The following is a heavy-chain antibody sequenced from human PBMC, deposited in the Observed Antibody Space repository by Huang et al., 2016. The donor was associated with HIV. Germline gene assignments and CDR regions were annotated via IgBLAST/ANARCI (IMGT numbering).Heavy chain of an antibody. D-gene: IGHD1-1*01. J-gene: IGHJ4*02. CDR1: GFTFNSYA. CDR2: IRGSGLTT. CDR3: AKDSDYNWHHCDY. V-gene: IGHV3-23*01. Sequence: EVQLLESGGGLVQPGGSLRLSCAASGFTFNSYAMSWVRQAPGKGLEWVSTIRGSGLTTYYADSGKGRFTISRDNSKNTLYLQINSLRAEDTAVYYCAKDSDYNWHHCDYWGQGNLVSVSS.